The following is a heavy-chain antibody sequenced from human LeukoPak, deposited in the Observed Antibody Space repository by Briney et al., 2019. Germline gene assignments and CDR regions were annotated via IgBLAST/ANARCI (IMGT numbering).Heavy chain of an antibody. J-gene: IGHJ6*03. D-gene: IGHD7-27*01. Sequence: GASVKVSRKASGYTFTSNDINWVRQATGQGLERRGWMNPNSGNTGYAQKFQGRVTITRNTSISTAYMELSSLRSEDTAVYHCARGSGDYYYYYYMDVWGKGTTVTVSS. CDR3: ARGSGDYYYYYYMDV. V-gene: IGHV1-8*03. CDR1: GYTFTSND. CDR2: MNPNSGNT.